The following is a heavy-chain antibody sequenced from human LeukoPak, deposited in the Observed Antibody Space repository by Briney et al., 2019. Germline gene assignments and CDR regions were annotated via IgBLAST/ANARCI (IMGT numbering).Heavy chain of an antibody. V-gene: IGHV4-34*01. CDR2: INHSGST. Sequence: PSETLSLTFAVYGGSFSGYYWRWIRQPPGKGLEWIGEINHSGSTNYNPSLKSRVTISVDTSKNQFSLKLSSVTAADTAVYYCARSLPRYRSSWSSWFDPWGQGTLVTVSS. D-gene: IGHD6-13*01. CDR3: ARSLPRYRSSWSSWFDP. CDR1: GGSFSGYY. J-gene: IGHJ5*02.